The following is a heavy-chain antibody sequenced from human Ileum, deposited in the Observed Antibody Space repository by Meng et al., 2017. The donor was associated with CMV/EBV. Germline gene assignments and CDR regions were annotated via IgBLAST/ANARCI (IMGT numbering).Heavy chain of an antibody. CDR2: IYGTGIGGTI. J-gene: IGHJ4*02. D-gene: IGHD3-22*01. CDR1: GVDVSSNS. Sequence: GESLKISCAASGVDVSSNSMSWVRQAPGRGLEWVSLIYGTGIGGTIYYADSVKGRFTISRDNSENTLYLQMNRLRVEDTAVYYCARDSDVDDSGYHGRPHYWGQGTLVTVSS. CDR3: ARDSDVDDSGYHGRPHY. V-gene: IGHV3-53*01.